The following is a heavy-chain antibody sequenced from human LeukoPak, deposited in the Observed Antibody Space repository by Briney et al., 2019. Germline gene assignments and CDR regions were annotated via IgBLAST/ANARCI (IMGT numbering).Heavy chain of an antibody. CDR1: GFTFSNYN. Sequence: GSLRLSCAASGFTFSNYNMNWVRQAPGKGLEWVPYISSSSSTIYYADSVKGRFTISRDNAKNSLYLQMNSLRAEDTAVYYCARGTDYWDSWGQGTLVTVSS. J-gene: IGHJ4*02. CDR2: ISSSSSTI. D-gene: IGHD3/OR15-3a*01. CDR3: ARGTDYWDS. V-gene: IGHV3-48*01.